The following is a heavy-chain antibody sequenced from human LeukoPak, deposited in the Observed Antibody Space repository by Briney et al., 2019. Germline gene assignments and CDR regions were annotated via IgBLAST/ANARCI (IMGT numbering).Heavy chain of an antibody. V-gene: IGHV7-4-1*02. Sequence: XGYTFTSYXXXXXRXXXGQGXXWMGWINTNTGNPTYAQGFTGRFVFSLDTSVSTAYLQISSLKAEDTAVYYCARDLDGDKHDYWGQGTLVTVSS. D-gene: IGHD4-17*01. J-gene: IGHJ4*02. CDR1: GYTFTSYX. CDR3: ARDLDGDKHDY. CDR2: INTNTGNP.